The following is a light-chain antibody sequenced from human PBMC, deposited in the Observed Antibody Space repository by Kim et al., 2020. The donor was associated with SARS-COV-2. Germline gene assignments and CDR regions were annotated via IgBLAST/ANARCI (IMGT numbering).Light chain of an antibody. CDR2: AAS. Sequence: ASIGDSVTLTCRASQSINSYLNWYQQKPGKAPKLLIYAASSLQSGVPSRFSGSGSGTDFTLTISSLQPEDFATYYCQQSYSTPYSFGRGTKLEI. CDR3: QQSYSTPYS. J-gene: IGKJ2*03. V-gene: IGKV1-39*01. CDR1: QSINSY.